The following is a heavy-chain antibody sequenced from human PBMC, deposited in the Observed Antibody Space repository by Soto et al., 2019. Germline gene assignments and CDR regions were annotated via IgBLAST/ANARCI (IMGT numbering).Heavy chain of an antibody. CDR3: ARASTTVTTLDY. CDR2: IYHSGRT. CDR1: GGSISSGGYS. V-gene: IGHV4-30-2*01. Sequence: QLQLQESGSGLVKPSQTLSLTRAVSGGSISSGGYSWSWIRQPPEKGLEWIGYIYHSGRTYYNPSLKSRVTISVDRSKNQFSLQLISVTAADTAVYYCARASTTVTTLDYWGQGTLVTVSS. D-gene: IGHD4-17*01. J-gene: IGHJ4*02.